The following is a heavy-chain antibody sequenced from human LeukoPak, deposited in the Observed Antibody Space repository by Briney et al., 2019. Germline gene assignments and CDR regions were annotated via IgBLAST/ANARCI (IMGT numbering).Heavy chain of an antibody. CDR1: LGSFSSYA. V-gene: IGHV1-69*05. D-gene: IGHD5-12*01. CDR2: IIPIFGTA. Sequence: SVKVSCKASLGSFSSYAIRGVRQAPGQGLEWMGRIIPIFGTANYAQKFQGRGTLTTEESPRTAYMELSRLSSEDTAVYYCARDIVATMFDYWGQGNLVTVSS. CDR3: ARDIVATMFDY. J-gene: IGHJ4*02.